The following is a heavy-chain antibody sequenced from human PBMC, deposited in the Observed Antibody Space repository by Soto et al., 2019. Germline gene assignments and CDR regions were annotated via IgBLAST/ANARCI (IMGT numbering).Heavy chain of an antibody. V-gene: IGHV1-46*01. Sequence: ASVKVSCKASGYTFFKYFIHWVGQAPGQGLEWIGIINPSRGSATYGPIFQGRVSLTTDMPTSTVYMELSSLRSEDTAIYYCARPLIGNSIDLWGQGTSVTVSS. J-gene: IGHJ3*01. CDR1: GYTFFKYF. CDR2: INPSRGSA. CDR3: ARPLIGNSIDL. D-gene: IGHD5-12*01.